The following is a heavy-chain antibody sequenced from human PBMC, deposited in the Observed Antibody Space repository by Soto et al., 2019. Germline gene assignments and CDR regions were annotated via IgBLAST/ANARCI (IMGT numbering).Heavy chain of an antibody. CDR1: GASITSYS. CDR2: ISYSGGT. Sequence: PSETLSLTCAVSGASITSYSWSWVRQTPGKGLEWIGYISYSGGTNYNPSLNSRVTISTHTSNNQFSLRLNSVTAEDTAVYYCARAISIYGVVTYGLDVWGQGTTVTVSS. D-gene: IGHD3-3*01. CDR3: ARAISIYGVVTYGLDV. V-gene: IGHV4-59*01. J-gene: IGHJ6*02.